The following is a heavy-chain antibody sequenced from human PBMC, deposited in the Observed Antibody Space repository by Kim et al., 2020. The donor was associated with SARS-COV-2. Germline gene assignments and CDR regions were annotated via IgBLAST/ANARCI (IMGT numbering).Heavy chain of an antibody. V-gene: IGHV1-46*01. CDR3: ARVINCSGGSCYSAFDY. D-gene: IGHD2-15*01. Sequence: FQGRVTMTRDTSTSTVYMELSSLRSEDTAVYYCARVINCSGGSCYSAFDYWGQGTLVTVSS. J-gene: IGHJ4*02.